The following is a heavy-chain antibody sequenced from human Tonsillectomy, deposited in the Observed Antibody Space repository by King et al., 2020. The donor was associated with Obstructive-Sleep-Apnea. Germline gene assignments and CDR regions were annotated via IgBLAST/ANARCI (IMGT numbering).Heavy chain of an antibody. CDR2: ISYDGSNK. Sequence: VQLVESGGGVVQPGRSLRLSCAASGFTFSSYGMHRVRQAPGKGLEWVAVISYDGSNKYYADSVKGRFTISRDNSKNTLYLQMKSLRAEDTAVYYCAKVRCGGDCLDAFDIWGQGTMVTVSS. D-gene: IGHD2-21*02. CDR1: GFTFSSYG. V-gene: IGHV3-30*18. CDR3: AKVRCGGDCLDAFDI. J-gene: IGHJ3*02.